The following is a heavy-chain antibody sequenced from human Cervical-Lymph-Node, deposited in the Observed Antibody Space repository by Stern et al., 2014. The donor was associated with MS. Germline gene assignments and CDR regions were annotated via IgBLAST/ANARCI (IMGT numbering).Heavy chain of an antibody. Sequence: EVHLVESGAGLVKPGESLRLSCDASGFTFSHYSINWVRQAPGQGLEWISSISNNSTHTCYADSVEGRFTISRDSAKDSVSLHMVSLRAEDTAVYYCARARVGDYARSPHLDSWGQGTLVTVSS. J-gene: IGHJ4*02. CDR1: GFTFSHYS. CDR3: ARARVGDYARSPHLDS. CDR2: ISNNSTHT. D-gene: IGHD4-17*01. V-gene: IGHV3-21*01.